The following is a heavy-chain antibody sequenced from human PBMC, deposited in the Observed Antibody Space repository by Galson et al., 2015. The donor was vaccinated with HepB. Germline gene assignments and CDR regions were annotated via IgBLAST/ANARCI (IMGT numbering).Heavy chain of an antibody. CDR2: ISGSGGST. D-gene: IGHD1-7*01. CDR1: GFTFSSYA. V-gene: IGHV3-23*01. CDR3: AKDSELELLGFDY. J-gene: IGHJ4*02. Sequence: SLRLSCAASGFTFSSYAMSWVRQAPGKGLEWVSAISGSGGSTYYADSVKGRFTISRDNSKNTLYLQMNSLRAEDTAVYYCAKDSELELLGFDYWGQGTLVTVSS.